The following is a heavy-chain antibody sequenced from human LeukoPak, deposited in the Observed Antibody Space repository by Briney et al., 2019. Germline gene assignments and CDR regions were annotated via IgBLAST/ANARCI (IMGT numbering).Heavy chain of an antibody. CDR1: GGSIRSSSYY. V-gene: IGHV4-39*01. CDR3: VYFGMVV. Sequence: SETLSLTCTVSGGSIRSSSYYWGWIRQPPGKGLEWIGSVYYSGRTYYNPSLKSRVTISVDTSKNQFSLKLSSVTAADTAVYYCVYFGMVVWGQGTTVTVSS. J-gene: IGHJ6*02. CDR2: VYYSGRT.